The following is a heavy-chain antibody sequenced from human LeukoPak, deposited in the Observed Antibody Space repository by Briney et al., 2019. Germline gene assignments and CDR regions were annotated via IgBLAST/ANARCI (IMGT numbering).Heavy chain of an antibody. D-gene: IGHD3-3*01. CDR3: ARKGSAYYDFWSGFSPFDY. CDR1: GYTFTGYY. Sequence: ASVKVSCKASGYTFTGYYMHWVRQAPGQGLEWVGWINPNSGGTNYAQKFQGRVTMTRDTSISTAYMELSRLRSDDTAVYYCARKGSAYYDFWSGFSPFDYWGQGTLVTVSS. J-gene: IGHJ4*02. V-gene: IGHV1-2*02. CDR2: INPNSGGT.